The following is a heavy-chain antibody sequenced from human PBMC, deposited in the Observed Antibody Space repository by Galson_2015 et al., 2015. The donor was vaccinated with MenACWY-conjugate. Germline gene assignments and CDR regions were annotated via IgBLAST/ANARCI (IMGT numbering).Heavy chain of an antibody. Sequence: SVKVSCKASGYTFTSYGISWVRQAPGQGLEWMGWISAYNGNTNYAQKLQGRVTMITDTSTSTACMELRSLRSDDTAVYYCARRESIVGALDYWGQGTLVTVSS. D-gene: IGHD1-26*01. J-gene: IGHJ4*02. CDR2: ISAYNGNT. CDR1: GYTFTSYG. CDR3: ARRESIVGALDY. V-gene: IGHV1-18*04.